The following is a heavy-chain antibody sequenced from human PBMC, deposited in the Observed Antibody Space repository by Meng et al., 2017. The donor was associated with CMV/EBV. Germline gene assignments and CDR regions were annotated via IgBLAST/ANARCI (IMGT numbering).Heavy chain of an antibody. Sequence: GESLKISCAASGFTFSDYYMSWIRQAPGKGLEWVSYISSSGSTIYYADSVKGRFTISRDNAKNSLYLQMNSLRAEDTAVYYRARVSRYDFWSGIYYYYGMDVWGQGTTVTVSS. J-gene: IGHJ6*02. CDR1: GFTFSDYY. CDR3: ARVSRYDFWSGIYYYYGMDV. D-gene: IGHD3-3*01. CDR2: ISSSGSTI. V-gene: IGHV3-11*04.